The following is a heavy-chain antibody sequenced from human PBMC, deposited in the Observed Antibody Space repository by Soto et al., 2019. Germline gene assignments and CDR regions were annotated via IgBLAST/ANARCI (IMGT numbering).Heavy chain of an antibody. CDR3: AKQLSSDRSSVVITNYYDRRDV. J-gene: IGHJ6*02. V-gene: IGHV3-43*01. Sequence: GGSLRLSCAASGFTFDDYTMHWVRQAPGKGLEWVSLISWDGGSTYYADSVKGRFTISRDNSKNSLYLQMNSLRTEDTALYYCAKQLSSDRSSVVITNYYDRRDVWCQGTTVTVSS. CDR2: ISWDGGST. CDR1: GFTFDDYT. D-gene: IGHD3-22*01.